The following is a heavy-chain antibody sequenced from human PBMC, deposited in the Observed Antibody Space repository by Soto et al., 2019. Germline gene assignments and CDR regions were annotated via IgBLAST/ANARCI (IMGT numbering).Heavy chain of an antibody. CDR1: GYTLTELS. J-gene: IGHJ4*02. D-gene: IGHD3-9*01. V-gene: IGHV1-24*01. Sequence: SVQVSFKVSGYTLTELSMEWVRQAPGKGLEWMGGFDPEDGEEMYAQKFQGRVTMTEDTSTDTAYMELSGLRSDDTGVYYCAHDIPLRLWGQGTLVTV. CDR2: FDPEDGEE. CDR3: AHDIPLRL.